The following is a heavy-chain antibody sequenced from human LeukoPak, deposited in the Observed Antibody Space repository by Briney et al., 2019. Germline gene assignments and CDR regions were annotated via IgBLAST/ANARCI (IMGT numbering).Heavy chain of an antibody. CDR3: VKDQIEGRSGWYYFDY. V-gene: IGHV3-23*01. J-gene: IGHJ4*02. CDR1: GFIFSSYD. CDR2: ISGSGGST. D-gene: IGHD6-19*01. Sequence: GGSLRLSCAASGFIFSSYDMNWVRQAPGKGLEWVSDISGSGGSTDYADSVKGRFTISRDNSKNTLYLQMSSLRAEDTAVYYCVKDQIEGRSGWYYFDYWGQGTLVTASS.